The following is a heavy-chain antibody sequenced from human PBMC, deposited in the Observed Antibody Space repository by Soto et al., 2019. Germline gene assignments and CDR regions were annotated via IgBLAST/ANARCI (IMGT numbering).Heavy chain of an antibody. V-gene: IGHV3-30*18. D-gene: IGHD3-22*01. Sequence: ESGGGAVQPGRSLRLSCAASGFIFSTYGMHWVRQAPGKGLEWVAVISYDGRDILYADSVKGRFTISRADSKNTLYLQMNSLRAEDTAMYYCVQDRYYDSSGYYPSYWGQGTLVTVSS. CDR2: ISYDGRDI. CDR3: VQDRYYDSSGYYPSY. J-gene: IGHJ4*02. CDR1: GFIFSTYG.